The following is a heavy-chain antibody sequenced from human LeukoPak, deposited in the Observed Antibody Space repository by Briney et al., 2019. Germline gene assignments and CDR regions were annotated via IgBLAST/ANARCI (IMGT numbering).Heavy chain of an antibody. CDR3: ARRPILTGYLPPPRFDY. V-gene: IGHV1-69*13. J-gene: IGHJ4*02. CDR1: GCTFSSYA. CDR2: IIPIFGTA. Sequence: SVKVSCKASGCTFSSYAISWVRQAPGQGLEWMGGIIPIFGTANYAQKFQGRVTITADESTSTAYLELSSLRSEDTAVYYCARRPILTGYLPPPRFDYWGQGTLVTVSS. D-gene: IGHD3-9*01.